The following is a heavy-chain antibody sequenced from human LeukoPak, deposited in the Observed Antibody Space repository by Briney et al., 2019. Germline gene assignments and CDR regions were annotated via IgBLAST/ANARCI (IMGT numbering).Heavy chain of an antibody. D-gene: IGHD2/OR15-2a*01. V-gene: IGHV5-51*01. Sequence: GESLKISCKGSGYNFTSYWIVWVRQMPGKGLAWMGIIYPVDSDTIYSPSFQGQVTISADKSISTAYLQWSSLKASDTAMYYCARRSSTASRYFDFWGQGALVTVSS. CDR2: IYPVDSDT. CDR1: GYNFTSYW. J-gene: IGHJ4*02. CDR3: ARRSSTASRYFDF.